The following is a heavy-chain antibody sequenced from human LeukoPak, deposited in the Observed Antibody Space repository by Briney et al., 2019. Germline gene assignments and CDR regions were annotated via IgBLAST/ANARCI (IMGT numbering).Heavy chain of an antibody. CDR2: VYHSGST. CDR3: ARNDSSGCFDY. Sequence: KPSETLSLTCAVSDYSISSGDYWGWIRQPPGKGLEWIGSVYHSGSTHYSPSLKSRVTISVDTSKNQFSLKLSSVTAADTAVYYCARNDSSGCFDYWGQGTLVTVSS. CDR1: DYSISSGDY. D-gene: IGHD3-22*01. V-gene: IGHV4-38-2*01. J-gene: IGHJ4*02.